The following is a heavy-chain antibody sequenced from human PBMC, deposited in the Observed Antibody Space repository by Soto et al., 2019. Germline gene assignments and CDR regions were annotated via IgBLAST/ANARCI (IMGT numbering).Heavy chain of an antibody. CDR3: ARGGSGYATN. V-gene: IGHV3-74*01. CDR2: MNSDGSST. CDR1: GFTFSTYW. D-gene: IGHD5-12*01. Sequence: EVQLVESGGGLVRPGGSLRLSCAASGFTFSTYWMHWVRQAPGKGLVWLSRMNSDGSSTNYADSVKGRFTSSRDNAKNTLYLQMNSLRGEDTAVYYCARGGSGYATNWGKGTWVTFSS. J-gene: IGHJ4*02.